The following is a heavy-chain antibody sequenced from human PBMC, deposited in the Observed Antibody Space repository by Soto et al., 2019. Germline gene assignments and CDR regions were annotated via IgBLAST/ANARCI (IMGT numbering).Heavy chain of an antibody. V-gene: IGHV4-4*02. J-gene: IGHJ4*02. CDR1: GDSISTTKW. CDR3: AAMTYSSSFLSY. D-gene: IGHD6-6*01. Sequence: SETLSLTCTVSGDSISTTKWWSWVRQSPGMGLEWIGEIRHSGKINYNPSLKSRVIISVDKSRNRFSLKVYFLSAADTAVYFCAAMTYSSSFLSYWGPGTLVTVSS. CDR2: IRHSGKI.